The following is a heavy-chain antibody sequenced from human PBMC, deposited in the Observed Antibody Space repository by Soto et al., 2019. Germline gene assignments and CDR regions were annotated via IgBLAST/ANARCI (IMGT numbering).Heavy chain of an antibody. CDR1: EDTFRNYA. V-gene: IGHV1-69*06. J-gene: IGHJ2*01. CDR3: ASTKYDSSAYYYWYLGL. D-gene: IGHD3-22*01. Sequence: QVELVQSGAEVKKPGSAVQVSFHASEDTFRNYAISWVRQAPGQGLEWMGGIIPIFGTANYAQKFQGRVTITADTSANTVYLELSSLRSEDTAVYYCASTKYDSSAYYYWYLGLWGRGTLVTLSS. CDR2: IIPIFGTA.